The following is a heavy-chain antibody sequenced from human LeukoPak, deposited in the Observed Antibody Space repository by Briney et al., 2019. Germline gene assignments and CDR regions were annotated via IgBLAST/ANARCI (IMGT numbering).Heavy chain of an antibody. CDR3: ARWEMATAVLFDY. D-gene: IGHD5-24*01. Sequence: GGSLRLSCAASGFTFSSYSMNWVRQAPGKGLEWVSYTSSGSGTIHYADSVKGRFTISRDNSKNTLYLQMNSLRAEDTAVYYCARWEMATAVLFDYWGQGTLVTVSS. CDR1: GFTFSSYS. V-gene: IGHV3-48*01. J-gene: IGHJ4*02. CDR2: TSSGSGTI.